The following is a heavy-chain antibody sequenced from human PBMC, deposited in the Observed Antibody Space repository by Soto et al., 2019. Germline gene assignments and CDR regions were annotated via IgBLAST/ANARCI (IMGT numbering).Heavy chain of an antibody. CDR3: ARPPYPGCINAVCYPLDY. D-gene: IGHD2-8*01. CDR1: GYTFTSYY. V-gene: IGHV1-46*01. J-gene: IGHJ4*02. Sequence: QVQLVQSGAEVQKPGASVKISCKASGYTFTSYYMHWVRQAPVQGLEWMGIINPSGGSTNYAQKLQGRFAMTRDTSTSTVYMELNSLRSEATAVYYCARPPYPGCINAVCYPLDYWGQGTLVTVSS. CDR2: INPSGGST.